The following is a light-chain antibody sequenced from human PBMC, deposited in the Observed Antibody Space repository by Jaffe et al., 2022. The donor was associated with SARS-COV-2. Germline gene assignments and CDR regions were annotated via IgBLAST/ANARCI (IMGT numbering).Light chain of an antibody. J-gene: IGKJ5*01. Sequence: EDVLTQSPAILYLSPGETGTLSCRASENVGRSMAWYQQKPGQPPRLLIYDASYRAIGIPSRFSGSRSGTDYTLTISSLEPEDFAIYYCQQRNNWLITFGQGTRLEIK. CDR1: ENVGRS. CDR2: DAS. V-gene: IGKV3-11*01. CDR3: QQRNNWLIT.